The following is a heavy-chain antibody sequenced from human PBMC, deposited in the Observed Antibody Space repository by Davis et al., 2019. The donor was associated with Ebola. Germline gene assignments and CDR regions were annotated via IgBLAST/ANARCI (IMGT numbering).Heavy chain of an antibody. J-gene: IGHJ4*02. CDR2: LNAGNGNT. Sequence: ASVKVSCKASGYIFITYTIHWVRQAPGQRLEWMGWLNAGNGNTKYSQKFQGRVAITRDTSASTAYMELSSLRSEDTAVYYCAASVRAVAGDYWGQGTLVTVSS. D-gene: IGHD6-19*01. CDR1: GYIFITYT. V-gene: IGHV1-3*01. CDR3: AASVRAVAGDY.